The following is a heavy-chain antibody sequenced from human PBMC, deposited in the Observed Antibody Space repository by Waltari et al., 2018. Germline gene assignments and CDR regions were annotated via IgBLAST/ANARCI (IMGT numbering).Heavy chain of an antibody. CDR2: INPTGGDT. V-gene: IGHV1-46*01. D-gene: IGHD1-26*01. CDR1: GYTFTTYY. J-gene: IGHJ4*02. CDR3: ARDGGMDF. Sequence: QVQLVQSGAEVKKPGASVKISCKASGYTFTTYYIHWVRQAPGQGLEWMGIINPTGGDTPYAQKFQGRVTMTTDTSTSTMYLEVTSLKSEDTAVYYCARDGGMDFWGQGTLVTVS.